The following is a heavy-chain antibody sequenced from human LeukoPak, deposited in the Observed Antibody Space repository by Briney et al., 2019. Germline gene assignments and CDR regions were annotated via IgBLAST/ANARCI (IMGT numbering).Heavy chain of an antibody. J-gene: IGHJ6*02. CDR2: IYYSGST. CDR1: GGSISSYY. CDR3: ARLENHYGMDV. Sequence: SETLSLTCTASGGSISSYYWSWIRQPPGKGLEWIGYIYYSGSTNYNPSLKSRVTISVDTSKNQFSLKLSSVTAADTAVYYCARLENHYGMDVWGQGTTVTVSS. D-gene: IGHD2/OR15-2a*01. V-gene: IGHV4-59*08.